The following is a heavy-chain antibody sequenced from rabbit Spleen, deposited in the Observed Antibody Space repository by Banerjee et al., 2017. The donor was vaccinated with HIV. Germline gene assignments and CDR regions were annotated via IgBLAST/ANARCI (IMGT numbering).Heavy chain of an antibody. CDR2: IDTGSSGFT. CDR3: ARDSGTSFSSYGMDL. V-gene: IGHV1S45*01. J-gene: IGHJ6*01. CDR1: GFSFSSNW. Sequence: LEESGGGLVKPGGTLTLTCTVSGFSFSSNWICWVRQAPGKGLEWIACIDTGSSGFTYFASWAEGRFTISKTSSTTVTLQVTSLTAADTATYFCARDSGTSFSSYGMDLWGQGTLVTVS. D-gene: IGHD8-1*01.